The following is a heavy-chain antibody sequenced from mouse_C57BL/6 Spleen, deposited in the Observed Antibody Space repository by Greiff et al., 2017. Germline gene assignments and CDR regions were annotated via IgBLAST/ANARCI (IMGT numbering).Heavy chain of an antibody. CDR1: GYTFTDYE. J-gene: IGHJ2*01. V-gene: IGHV1-15*01. CDR3: TRWDPYYFDY. Sequence: VQLQQSGAELVRPGASVTLSCKASGYTFTDYEMHWVKQTPVHGLEWIGAIDPETGGTAYNQKFKGKAILTADKSSSTAYMELRSLTSEDSAVYYCTRWDPYYFDYWGQGTTLTVSS. D-gene: IGHD4-1*01. CDR2: IDPETGGT.